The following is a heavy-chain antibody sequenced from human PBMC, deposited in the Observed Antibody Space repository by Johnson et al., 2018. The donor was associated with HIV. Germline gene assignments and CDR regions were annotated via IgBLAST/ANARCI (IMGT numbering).Heavy chain of an antibody. CDR2: TRSDASNK. V-gene: IGHV3-30*02. D-gene: IGHD3-10*01. Sequence: QVQLVESGGGVVQPGGSLRLSCAASGFTFSNYAMHWVRQAPGKGLEWVAFTRSDASNKYYADSVKGRFTISRDNSKNTLYLQMNSLRAEDTAVYYCARGVVRGRPIAFDIWGQGTMVTVSS. J-gene: IGHJ3*02. CDR1: GFTFSNYA. CDR3: ARGVVRGRPIAFDI.